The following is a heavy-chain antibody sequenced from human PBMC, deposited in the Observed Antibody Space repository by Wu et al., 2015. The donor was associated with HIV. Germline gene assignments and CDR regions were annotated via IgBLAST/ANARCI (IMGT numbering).Heavy chain of an antibody. V-gene: IGHV1-69*13. Sequence: QLVQSGAEVKKPGSSVKVSCKASGGTFSYSAIAWVRQAPGQGLEWMGRIIPIFGKTNYAQKFQGRVTITADESSTTAYMELSSLRSEDTAVYYCARDLFSAQIGTDYYYYYYMDVWGKGTTVTVSS. J-gene: IGHJ6*03. CDR2: IIPIFGKT. CDR1: GGTFSYSA. CDR3: ARDLFSAQIGTDYYYYYYMDV. D-gene: IGHD1-1*01.